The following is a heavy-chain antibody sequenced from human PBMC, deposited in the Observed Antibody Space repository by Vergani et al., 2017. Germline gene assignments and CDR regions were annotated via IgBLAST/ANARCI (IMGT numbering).Heavy chain of an antibody. CDR2: IYHSGGA. CDR1: GGSITSSSYY. Sequence: QLHLQESGPGLVKPSETLSLTCTVSGGSITSSSYYWGWIRQPTGKGLEWIGNIYHSGGAYYNPSLKGRVTISVDTSKNQFSLEVTSVTAADTAMYFCARTESFILRYFHWALWGQGTLVTVSS. V-gene: IGHV4-39*01. CDR3: ARTESFILRYFHWAL. J-gene: IGHJ4*02. D-gene: IGHD3-9*01.